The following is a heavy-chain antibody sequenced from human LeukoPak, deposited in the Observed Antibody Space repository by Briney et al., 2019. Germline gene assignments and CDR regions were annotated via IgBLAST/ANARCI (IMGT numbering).Heavy chain of an antibody. D-gene: IGHD4-17*01. J-gene: IGHJ4*02. CDR2: ISGSGGST. CDR3: AKDLVFYGDYDY. Sequence: GGSLRLSCAASGFTFSSYAMSGLRHAPGKGLEWVSAISGSGGSTYYADSVKGRFTISRDNSKNTLYLQMNSLRAEDTAVYYCAKDLVFYGDYDYWGQGTLVTVSS. CDR1: GFTFSSYA. V-gene: IGHV3-23*01.